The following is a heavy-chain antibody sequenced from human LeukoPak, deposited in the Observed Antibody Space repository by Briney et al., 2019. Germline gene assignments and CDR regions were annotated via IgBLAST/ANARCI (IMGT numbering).Heavy chain of an antibody. V-gene: IGHV3-43*01. CDR1: GFTFDDYT. CDR3: ATERQKYFDY. Sequence: GGSLRLSCVASGFTFDDYTMHWVRQVPGKGLEWDSLITWDGGSTFYADSVKGRFTISRDNNKNSLSLQMNSLRTEDTALYYCATERQKYFDYWGQGTLVTVSS. J-gene: IGHJ4*02. CDR2: ITWDGGST.